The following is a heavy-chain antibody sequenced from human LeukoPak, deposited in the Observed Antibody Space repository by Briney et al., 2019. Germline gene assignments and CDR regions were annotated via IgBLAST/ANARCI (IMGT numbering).Heavy chain of an antibody. CDR3: AKDQRVVTVTPFDY. D-gene: IGHD3-3*01. CDR2: ISGSGGST. V-gene: IGHV3-23*01. Sequence: GGSLRLSCAASGFTFSSYAMSWVRQAPGEGLEWVSAISGSGGSTYYADSVKGRFTISRDNSKNTLYLQMNSLRAEDTAVYYCAKDQRVVTVTPFDYWGQGTLVTVSS. CDR1: GFTFSSYA. J-gene: IGHJ4*02.